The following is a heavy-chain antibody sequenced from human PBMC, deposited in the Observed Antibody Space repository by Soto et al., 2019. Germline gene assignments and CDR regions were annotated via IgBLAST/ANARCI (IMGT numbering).Heavy chain of an antibody. CDR1: GYTFSSYN. Sequence: QVQLVQSGAEVKRPGASVKDSCKASGYTFSSYNIYWVRQAKGQGLEWMGWMNPNNGDKGYAQKFLDRVTMTRDTTIRTAYLELNSLTSEDTAIYYCARGGRYLEWFPWFDPWGQGTLVTVSS. CDR3: ARGGRYLEWFPWFDP. D-gene: IGHD3-3*01. J-gene: IGHJ5*02. V-gene: IGHV1-8*01. CDR2: MNPNNGDK.